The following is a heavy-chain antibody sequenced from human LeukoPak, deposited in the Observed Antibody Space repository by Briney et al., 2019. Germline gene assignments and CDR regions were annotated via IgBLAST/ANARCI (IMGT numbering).Heavy chain of an antibody. J-gene: IGHJ4*02. CDR1: GFTFSSYA. D-gene: IGHD3-10*01. CDR2: ISYDGSNK. Sequence: GGFLRLSCAASGFTFSSYAMHWVRQAPGKGLEWVAVISYDGSNKYYADSVKGRFTISRDNSKNTLYLQMNSLRAEDTAVYYCAREVGGRPEGSPWFDYWGQGTLVTVSS. CDR3: AREVGGRPEGSPWFDY. V-gene: IGHV3-30*01.